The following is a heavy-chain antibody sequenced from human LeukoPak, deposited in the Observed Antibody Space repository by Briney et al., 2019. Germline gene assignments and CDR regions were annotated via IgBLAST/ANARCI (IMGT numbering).Heavy chain of an antibody. J-gene: IGHJ6*02. D-gene: IGHD3-10*01. CDR3: ARTSPFGELWDYYYYGMDV. CDR2: INAGNGNT. V-gene: IGHV1-3*01. Sequence: GASVKVSCKASGGTFSSYAISWVRQAPGQRLEWMGWINAGNGNTKYSQKFQGRVTITRDTSASTAYMELSSLRSEDTAVYYCARTSPFGELWDYYYYGMDVWGQGTTVTVSS. CDR1: GGTFSSYA.